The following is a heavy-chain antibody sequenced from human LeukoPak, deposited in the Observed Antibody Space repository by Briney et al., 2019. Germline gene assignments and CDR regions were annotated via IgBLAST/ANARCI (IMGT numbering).Heavy chain of an antibody. J-gene: IGHJ4*02. CDR2: TWYDGINK. CDR3: AKGLYSGSPPFDN. D-gene: IGHD1-26*01. Sequence: PGGSLRLSCAASGFTFRTYGMHWVRRAPGKGLEWVAVTWYDGINKYYADSVKGRFTISRDNSKNTLYLQMNSLRAEDTAVYYCAKGLYSGSPPFDNWGQGTLVTVSS. V-gene: IGHV3-33*06. CDR1: GFTFRTYG.